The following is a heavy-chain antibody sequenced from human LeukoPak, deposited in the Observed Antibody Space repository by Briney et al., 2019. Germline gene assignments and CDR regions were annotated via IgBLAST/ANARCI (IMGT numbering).Heavy chain of an antibody. CDR2: IRQDGSSK. Sequence: GGSLRLSCVASGFTFSTSWMTWVRQAPGKGLEWVANIRQDGSSKYYVDSVKGRFTISRDNAKNSLYLQMNSLRAEDTAVYYCARDQRGERWFDPWGQGTLVTVSS. CDR3: ARDQRGERWFDP. V-gene: IGHV3-7*01. D-gene: IGHD6-25*01. CDR1: GFTFSTSW. J-gene: IGHJ5*02.